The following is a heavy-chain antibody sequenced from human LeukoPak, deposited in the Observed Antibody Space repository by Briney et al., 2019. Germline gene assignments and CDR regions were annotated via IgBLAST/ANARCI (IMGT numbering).Heavy chain of an antibody. CDR2: INPNSGGT. Sequence: ASVKVSCKASGYTFTGYYMHWVRQAPGQGLEWMGWINPNSGGTNYAQKFQGRVTMTRDTSISTAYMELSRLRSDDTAVYYCAREVRGVISYYSDYWGQGTLVTVSS. D-gene: IGHD3-10*01. CDR3: AREVRGVISYYSDY. CDR1: GYTFTGYY. V-gene: IGHV1-2*02. J-gene: IGHJ4*02.